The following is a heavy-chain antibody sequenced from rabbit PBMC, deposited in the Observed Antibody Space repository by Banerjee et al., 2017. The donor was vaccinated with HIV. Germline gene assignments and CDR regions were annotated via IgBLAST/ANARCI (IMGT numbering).Heavy chain of an antibody. Sequence: QQQLEESGGGLVKPGGTLTLTCTTSGFSFSSGYCMCWVRQTPGKGLEWIGCIGVGSGGTNYASWAKGRFTISKTSSTTVTLQMTSLTAADTATYFCARDDDGSGYYLYLWGQGTLVTVS. D-gene: IGHD8-1*01. CDR1: GFSFSSGYC. J-gene: IGHJ4*01. V-gene: IGHV1S45*01. CDR3: ARDDDGSGYYLYL. CDR2: IGVGSGGT.